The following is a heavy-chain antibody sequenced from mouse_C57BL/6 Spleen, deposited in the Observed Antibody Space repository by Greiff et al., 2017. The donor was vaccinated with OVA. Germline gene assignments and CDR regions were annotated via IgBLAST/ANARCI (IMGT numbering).Heavy chain of an antibody. CDR2: INPNNGGT. CDR1: GYTFTDYN. J-gene: IGHJ1*03. D-gene: IGHD2-2*01. V-gene: IGHV1-22*01. Sequence: EVQLQQSGPELVKPGASVKMSCKASGYTFTDYNMHWVKQSHGKSLEWIGYINPNNGGTSYNQKFKGKATLTVNKSSSTAYMELHSLTSEDSAVYYCAPYGYSDYWYFDVWGTGTTVTVSS. CDR3: APYGYSDYWYFDV.